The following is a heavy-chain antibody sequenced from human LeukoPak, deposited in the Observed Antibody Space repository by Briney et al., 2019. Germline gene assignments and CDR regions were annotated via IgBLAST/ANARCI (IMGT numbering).Heavy chain of an antibody. Sequence: GGSLRLSCAASGFNVSSNYMTWIRQAPGKGLDYVSVIYSGADTYYADSVKGRFTISRDNSKNTLYLQMNSLRAEDTAVYYCAKDGGLWFGDAMDVWGKGTTVTVSS. V-gene: IGHV3-53*01. CDR2: IYSGADT. CDR1: GFNVSSNY. J-gene: IGHJ6*04. CDR3: AKDGGLWFGDAMDV. D-gene: IGHD3-10*01.